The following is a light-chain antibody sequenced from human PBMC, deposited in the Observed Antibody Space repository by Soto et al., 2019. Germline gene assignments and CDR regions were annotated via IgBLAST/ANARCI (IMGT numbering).Light chain of an antibody. CDR3: SAWDDSLKAWV. Sequence: QSVLNQPPSASGTPGQRVTISCSGSRSNIGRDTVNWYQQLPATAPKLLIFDSDQRPSGVPERFSGSKSGTSASLAISGLQSEDEADYYCSAWDDSLKAWVFGGGTQLTVL. CDR1: RSNIGRDT. CDR2: DSD. J-gene: IGLJ3*02. V-gene: IGLV1-44*01.